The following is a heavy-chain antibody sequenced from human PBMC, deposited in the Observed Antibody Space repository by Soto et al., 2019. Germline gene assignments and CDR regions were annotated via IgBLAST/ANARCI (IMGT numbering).Heavy chain of an antibody. Sequence: PSESLSLTCTVSGGSISSYYWSWIRQPAGKGLEWIGRIYTSGSTNYNPSLKSRVTMSVDTSKNQFSLKLSSVTAADTAVYYCARSAYTSENYYYYGMDVWGQGTTVTVSS. CDR3: ARSAYTSENYYYYGMDV. CDR2: IYTSGST. J-gene: IGHJ6*02. CDR1: GGSISSYY. D-gene: IGHD3-16*01. V-gene: IGHV4-4*07.